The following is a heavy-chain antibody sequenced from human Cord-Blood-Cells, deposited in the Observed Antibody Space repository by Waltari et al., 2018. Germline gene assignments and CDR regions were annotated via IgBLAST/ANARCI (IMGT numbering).Heavy chain of an antibody. CDR1: GGSISSSSYS. D-gene: IGHD5-12*01. V-gene: IGHV4-39*01. J-gene: IGHJ3*02. Sequence: QLQLQESGPGLVKPSEPLSLTCTVSGGSISSSSYSWGWIRQPPGKGLEWIGSIYYSGSTYYNPSLKSRVTISVDTSKNQFSLKLSSVTAADTAVYYCARHASGFDAFDIWGQGTMVTVSS. CDR3: ARHASGFDAFDI. CDR2: IYYSGST.